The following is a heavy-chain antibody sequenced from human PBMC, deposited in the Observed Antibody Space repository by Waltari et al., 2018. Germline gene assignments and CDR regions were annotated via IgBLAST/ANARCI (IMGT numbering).Heavy chain of an antibody. D-gene: IGHD2-2*01. Sequence: QVQLQQWGAGLLTPSETLSLTCAVYGGSFSGYYWSWIRQPPGKGLEWIGEINHSGSTNYNPSLKSRVTISVDTSKNQFSLKLSSVTAADTAVYYCARGPAAAPFDYWGQGTLVTVSS. CDR1: GGSFSGYY. CDR2: INHSGST. J-gene: IGHJ4*02. V-gene: IGHV4-34*01. CDR3: ARGPAAAPFDY.